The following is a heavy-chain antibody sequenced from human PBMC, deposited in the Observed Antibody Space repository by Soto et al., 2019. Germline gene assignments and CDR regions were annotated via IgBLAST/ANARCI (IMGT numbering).Heavy chain of an antibody. V-gene: IGHV2-5*02. D-gene: IGHD2-2*01. CDR3: AHEYCSSTRCRNWFDP. Sequence: QITLKESGPTLVKPTQTLTLTSTFSGFSLSTSGVGVGWIRQPPGKALEWLALIYWDDDKRYSPSLKSRLTITKDTSKNQVVRTMTTMDPVDTATYYCAHEYCSSTRCRNWFDPWGQGTLVTVSS. CDR2: IYWDDDK. CDR1: GFSLSTSGVG. J-gene: IGHJ5*02.